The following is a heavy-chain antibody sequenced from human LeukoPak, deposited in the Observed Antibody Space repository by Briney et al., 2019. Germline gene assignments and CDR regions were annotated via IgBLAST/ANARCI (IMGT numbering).Heavy chain of an antibody. V-gene: IGHV3-48*02. CDR3: ARTRPSFTVIVVVPLDY. Sequence: PGGSLRLFHAASGFPFSSYSMHWVRQAPGKGLEWVSYISSSSSTIYYADSVKGRFTISRDNAKNSLYLQMNSLRDEDTAVYYCARTRPSFTVIVVVPLDYWGQGTLVTVSS. CDR2: ISSSSSTI. J-gene: IGHJ4*02. CDR1: GFPFSSYS. D-gene: IGHD3-22*01.